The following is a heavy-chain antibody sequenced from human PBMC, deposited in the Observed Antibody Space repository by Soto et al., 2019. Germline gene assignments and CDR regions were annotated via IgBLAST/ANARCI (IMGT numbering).Heavy chain of an antibody. CDR1: GGSFSGYY. CDR2: INHSGST. Sequence: SETLSLTCAVYGGSFSGYYWSWIRQPPGKGLEWIGEINHSGSTNYNPSLKSRVTISVDTSKNQFSLKLSSVTAADTAVYYCARVSDDPYSGYDGWGQGTLVTVSS. D-gene: IGHD5-12*01. CDR3: ARVSDDPYSGYDG. V-gene: IGHV4-34*01. J-gene: IGHJ4*02.